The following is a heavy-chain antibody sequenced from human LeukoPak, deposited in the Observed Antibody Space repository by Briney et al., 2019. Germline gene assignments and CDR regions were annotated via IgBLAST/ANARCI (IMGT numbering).Heavy chain of an antibody. Sequence: SETLSLTCTVSGGSISSYYWSWIRQPAGKGLEWIGRIYTSGSTNYNPSLKSRVTMSVDTSKNQFSLKLSSVTAADTAVYYCARVEWFGETYYLDYWGQGTLVTVSS. V-gene: IGHV4-4*07. CDR3: ARVEWFGETYYLDY. D-gene: IGHD3-10*01. CDR1: GGSISSYY. J-gene: IGHJ4*02. CDR2: IYTSGST.